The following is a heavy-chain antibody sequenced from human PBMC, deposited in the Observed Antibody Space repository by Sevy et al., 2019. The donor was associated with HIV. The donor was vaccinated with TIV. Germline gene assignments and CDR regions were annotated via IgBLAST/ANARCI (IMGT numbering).Heavy chain of an antibody. Sequence: GGSLRLSCAASGFTFSDYYMSWIRQAPGKGLEWVSYISSSGSTIYYANPVKGRFTISRDNAKNSLDLQMNSRRAEETAVYYCGREGGGITFGGVITHFDYWGQGTLVTVSS. V-gene: IGHV3-11*01. CDR3: GREGGGITFGGVITHFDY. J-gene: IGHJ4*02. D-gene: IGHD3-16*02. CDR2: ISSSGSTI. CDR1: GFTFSDYY.